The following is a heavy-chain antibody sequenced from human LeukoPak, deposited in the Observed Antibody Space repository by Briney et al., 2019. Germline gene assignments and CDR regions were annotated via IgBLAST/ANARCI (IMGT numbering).Heavy chain of an antibody. CDR3: ARGGGLDV. CDR2: INHNGNVN. CDR1: GFTFSSYW. V-gene: IGHV3-7*03. Sequence: GGSLRLSCAASGFTFSSYWMDWARQAPGKGLEWVASINHNGNVNYYVDSVKGRFTISRDNAKNSLYLQMSNLRAEDTAVYFCARGGGLDVWSQGTPVTVSS. D-gene: IGHD3-16*01. J-gene: IGHJ6*02.